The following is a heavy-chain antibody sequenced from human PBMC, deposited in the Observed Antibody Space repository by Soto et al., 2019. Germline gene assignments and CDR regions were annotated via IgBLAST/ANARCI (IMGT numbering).Heavy chain of an antibody. Sequence: QVQLVESGGSVVQPGRSLRLSCEASGFTFTSYAMHWVRQAPGKGLEWVAVISYDGINEYYADSVKSRFTISRDNSKNTLCLQMSSLRVEDTAVYYCARDRVRLGELALIGYFDYWGQGTLVTVSS. J-gene: IGHJ4*02. CDR2: ISYDGINE. CDR1: GFTFTSYA. V-gene: IGHV3-30*15. CDR3: ARDRVRLGELALIGYFDY. D-gene: IGHD3-16*02.